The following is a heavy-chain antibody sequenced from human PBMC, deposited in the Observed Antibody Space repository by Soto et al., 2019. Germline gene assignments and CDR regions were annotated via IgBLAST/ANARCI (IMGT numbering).Heavy chain of an antibody. V-gene: IGHV3-23*01. CDR1: GFTFSRHG. CDR2: INPSGDST. J-gene: IGHJ4*02. CDR3: AKVDVSTAGSFDY. D-gene: IGHD6-13*01. Sequence: GGSLRLSCVASGFTFSRHGLSWVRQPPGKGLEWVSTINPSGDSTFYADSVKGRFTISRDNSKNTVYLQMNSLSVGDTAVYLCAKVDVSTAGSFDYWGQGALVTVSS.